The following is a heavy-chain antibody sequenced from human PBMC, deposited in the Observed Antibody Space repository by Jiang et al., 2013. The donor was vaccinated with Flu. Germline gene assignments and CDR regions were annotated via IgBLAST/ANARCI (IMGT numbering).Heavy chain of an antibody. D-gene: IGHD1-26*01. CDR3: AKPKNYGGSYLDN. J-gene: IGHJ4*02. CDR2: ISASGGGT. Sequence: VQLLESGGGLVQPGGSLRLSCAASGFTFSSYAMSWVRQAPGKGLEWVSGISASGGGTYYADSVKGRFTISRDNSKNTLYLQMNSLRAEDTAVYYCAKPKNYGGSYLDNWGQGTLVTVSS. V-gene: IGHV3-23*01. CDR1: GFTFSSYA.